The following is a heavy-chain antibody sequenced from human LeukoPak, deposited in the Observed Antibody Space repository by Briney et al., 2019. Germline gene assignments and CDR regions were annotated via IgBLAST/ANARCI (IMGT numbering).Heavy chain of an antibody. CDR2: IYTSGST. D-gene: IGHD6-13*01. CDR1: GDSISSYY. CDR3: ARSFLSNWYYFDN. Sequence: SETLSLTCTVSGDSISSYYWSWIRHPAGKGLGLIGRIYTSGSTNYNPSLKSRVTMSVDTSKNQFSLKLNSVTAADTAVYYCARSFLSNWYYFDNWGQGTLVTVSS. J-gene: IGHJ4*02. V-gene: IGHV4-4*07.